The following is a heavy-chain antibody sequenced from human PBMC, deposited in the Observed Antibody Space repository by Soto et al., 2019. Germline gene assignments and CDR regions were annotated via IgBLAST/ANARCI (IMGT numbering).Heavy chain of an antibody. D-gene: IGHD3-10*01. Sequence: SETLPLTWTVAGGSISSYYWIWIRQPPGKGLEWIGYIYYSGSTNYNPSLKSRVTISVDTSKNQFSLKLSSVTAADTAVYYCARAQTFHYGTSNWFDPWGQGTLVTVSS. CDR1: GGSISSYY. CDR3: ARAQTFHYGTSNWFDP. V-gene: IGHV4-59*01. J-gene: IGHJ5*02. CDR2: IYYSGST.